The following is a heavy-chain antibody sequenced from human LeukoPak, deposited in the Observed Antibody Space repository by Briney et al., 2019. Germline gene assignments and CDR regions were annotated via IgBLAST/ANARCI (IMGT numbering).Heavy chain of an antibody. CDR1: GGSMSSGDYF. Sequence: SHTLPLTCSVSGGSMSSGDYFWRRIRKAPGKGLEWIGSLYHSESNYCNPTLKSRFTMSVDTSKSHFSLKLFSVTAADTAVYVCASQFKGPYYGNSGYYLDNWGRGTLVTVSS. J-gene: IGHJ4*02. CDR2: LYHSESN. V-gene: IGHV4-30-4*01. D-gene: IGHD3-22*01. CDR3: ASQFKGPYYGNSGYYLDN.